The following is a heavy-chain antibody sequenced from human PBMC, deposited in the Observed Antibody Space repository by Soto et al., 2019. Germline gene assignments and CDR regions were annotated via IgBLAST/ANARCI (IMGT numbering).Heavy chain of an antibody. Sequence: GGSLRLSCAASGFTFSSYAMSWVRQAPGKGLEWVSAISGSGGSTYYADSVKGRFTISRDNSKNTLYLQMNSLRAEDTAVYYCAKDPWDRFYDYVWGSYPTPNWFDPWGQGTLVTVSS. V-gene: IGHV3-23*01. CDR1: GFTFSSYA. CDR2: ISGSGGST. J-gene: IGHJ5*02. CDR3: AKDPWDRFYDYVWGSYPTPNWFDP. D-gene: IGHD3-16*01.